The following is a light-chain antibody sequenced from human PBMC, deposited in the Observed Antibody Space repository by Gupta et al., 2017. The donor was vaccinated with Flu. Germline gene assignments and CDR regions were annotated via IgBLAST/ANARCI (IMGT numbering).Light chain of an antibody. CDR2: WAS. V-gene: IGKV4-1*01. CDR3: QQHENSPPYT. J-gene: IGKJ1*01. CDR1: QSRQYSSNNKDY. Sequence: IVLAQSPDSLAMVLGEGATINCKSSQSRQYSSNNKDYLAGYQQKPGQPPRLLIYWASTREAGAPARFTGSCYRTEFSPTISSRQAEDVAVDYCQQHENSPPYTFGHGTKVEIK.